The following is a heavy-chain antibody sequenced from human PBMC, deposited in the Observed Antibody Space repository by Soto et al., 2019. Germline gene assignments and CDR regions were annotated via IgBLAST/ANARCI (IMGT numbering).Heavy chain of an antibody. CDR3: ARCGGSGWYNWFDP. V-gene: IGHV4-59*01. Sequence: QVQLQESGPGLVKPSETLSLTCTVSGGSISSYYWSWIRQPPGKGLEWIGYVFYSGSTNYNPSLKSRVTISVDTSKNQFSLKLSSVTAADTAVYYCARCGGSGWYNWFDPWGQGTLVTVSS. CDR1: GGSISSYY. J-gene: IGHJ5*02. D-gene: IGHD6-19*01. CDR2: VFYSGST.